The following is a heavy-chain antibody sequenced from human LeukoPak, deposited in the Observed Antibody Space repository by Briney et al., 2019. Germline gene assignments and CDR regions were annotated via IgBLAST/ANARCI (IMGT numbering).Heavy chain of an antibody. Sequence: GGSLRLSCAVSGFTFSSYAMSWVRQAPGKGLEWVSAISGSGGSTYYADSVKGRFTISRDNFKNMLYLQMNSLRAEDTAIYYCAKDQGFSYYYLDYWGQGILVTVSS. D-gene: IGHD5-18*01. V-gene: IGHV3-23*01. CDR2: ISGSGGST. CDR3: AKDQGFSYYYLDY. CDR1: GFTFSSYA. J-gene: IGHJ4*02.